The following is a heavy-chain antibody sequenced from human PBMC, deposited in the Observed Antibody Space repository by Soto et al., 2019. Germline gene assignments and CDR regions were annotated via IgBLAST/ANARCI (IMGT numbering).Heavy chain of an antibody. CDR1: GGTFSSYA. J-gene: IGHJ4*02. CDR2: IIPIFGTS. D-gene: IGHD3-10*01. CDR3: ARWAMVRGAQTPDY. Sequence: SVKVSCKASGGTFSSYAICCVRQAPGQGLEWMGGIIPIFGTSNYAQNFQGRVTITADESTSTAYMELSSLRSDDTAVYYCARWAMVRGAQTPDYWGQGTLVTVSS. V-gene: IGHV1-69*13.